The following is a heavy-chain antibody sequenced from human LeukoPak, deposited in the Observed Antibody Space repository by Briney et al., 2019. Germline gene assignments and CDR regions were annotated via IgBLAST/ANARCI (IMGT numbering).Heavy chain of an antibody. CDR3: ARKGSMLITKAALDY. CDR2: IIPIFGTA. D-gene: IGHD2-2*01. J-gene: IGHJ4*02. CDR1: GGTLSSYA. Sequence: SVKVSCKASGGTLSSYAISWVRQAPGQGVEWMGGIIPIFGTANYAQKFQGRVTITADESTSTAYMELSSLRSEDTAVYYCARKGSMLITKAALDYWGQGTLVTVSS. V-gene: IGHV1-69*01.